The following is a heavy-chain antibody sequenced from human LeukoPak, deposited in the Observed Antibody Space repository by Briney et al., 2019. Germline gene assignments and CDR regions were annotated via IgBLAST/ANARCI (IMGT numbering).Heavy chain of an antibody. J-gene: IGHJ4*02. CDR2: ISYDGSNK. CDR1: GFTFSSYG. D-gene: IGHD5-12*01. CDR3: AKAQRWEVATILDY. V-gene: IGHV3-30*18. Sequence: GGSLRLSCAASGFTFSSYGMHWVRQAPGKGLEWVAVISYDGSNKYYADSVKGRFTISRDNSKNTLYLQMNSLRAEDTAVYYCAKAQRWEVATILDYWGQGTLVTVSS.